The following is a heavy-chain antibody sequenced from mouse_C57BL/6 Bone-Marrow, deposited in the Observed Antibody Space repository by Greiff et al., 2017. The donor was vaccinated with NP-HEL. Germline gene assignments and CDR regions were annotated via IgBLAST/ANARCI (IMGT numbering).Heavy chain of an antibody. CDR2: IDPANGNT. D-gene: IGHD1-1*01. CDR1: GFNIKNTY. J-gene: IGHJ1*03. CDR3: ARRTTVVDWYFDV. V-gene: IGHV14-3*01. Sequence: VHVKQSVAELVRPGASVKLSCTASGFNIKNTYMHWVKQRPEQGLEWIGRIDPANGNTKYAPKFQGKATITADTSSNTAYLQLSSLTSEDTAIYYCARRTTVVDWYFDVWGTGTTVTVSS.